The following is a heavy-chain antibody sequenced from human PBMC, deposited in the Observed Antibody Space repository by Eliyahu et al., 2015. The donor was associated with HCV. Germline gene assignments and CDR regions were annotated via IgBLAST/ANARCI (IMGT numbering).Heavy chain of an antibody. CDR2: IRSKAYGGTT. Sequence: EVQLVESGGGLVQPGRSLRLXCTASGFTFGXYAMSWFRQAPGKGLEWVGFIRSKAYGGTTEYAASVKGRFTISRDDSKSIAYLQMNSLKTEDTAVYYCTRSTVYYDYVWGSSATPVDYWGQGTLVTVSS. V-gene: IGHV3-49*03. D-gene: IGHD3-16*01. CDR1: GFTFGXYA. CDR3: TRSTVYYDYVWGSSATPVDY. J-gene: IGHJ4*02.